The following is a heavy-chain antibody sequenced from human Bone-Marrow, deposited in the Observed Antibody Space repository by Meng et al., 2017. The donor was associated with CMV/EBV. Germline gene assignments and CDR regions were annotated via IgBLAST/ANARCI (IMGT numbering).Heavy chain of an antibody. V-gene: IGHV4-34*01. D-gene: IGHD2/OR15-2a*01. CDR1: GGSFSGYY. CDR2: INHSGST. Sequence: SETLSLTCAVYGGSFSGYYWSWIRQPPGKGLEWIGEINHSGSTNYNPSLKSRVTISVDTSKNQFSLKLSSVTAADTAVYYCARRIRREGFDYWGQGPQCPVSS. CDR3: ARRIRREGFDY. J-gene: IGHJ4*01.